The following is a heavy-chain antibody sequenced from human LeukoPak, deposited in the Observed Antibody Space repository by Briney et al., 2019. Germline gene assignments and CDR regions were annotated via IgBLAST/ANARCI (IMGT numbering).Heavy chain of an antibody. Sequence: ASVKVSCKASGYTFTSYDINCVRQATGQGLEWMGWMNPNSGNTGYAQKFQGRVTMTRNTSISTAYMELSSLRSEDTAVYYCARASWFHDAFDIWGQGTMVTVSS. D-gene: IGHD3-10*01. CDR3: ARASWFHDAFDI. CDR2: MNPNSGNT. V-gene: IGHV1-8*01. J-gene: IGHJ3*02. CDR1: GYTFTSYD.